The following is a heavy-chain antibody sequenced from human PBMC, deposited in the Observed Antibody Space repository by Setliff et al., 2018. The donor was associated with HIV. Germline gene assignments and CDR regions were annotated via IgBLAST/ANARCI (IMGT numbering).Heavy chain of an antibody. D-gene: IGHD2-8*01. CDR2: IDAEDGET. J-gene: IGHJ4*02. V-gene: IGHV1-69-2*01. Sequence: WASVKVSCKASGYTFTDYSIHWVQQAPGKGLEWMGRIDAEDGETVFAREFQGRVTITADTSTDTVYMEVRSLRSDDTAVYYCATSVNAFDYWGQGTLVTVSS. CDR3: ATSVNAFDY. CDR1: GYTFTDYS.